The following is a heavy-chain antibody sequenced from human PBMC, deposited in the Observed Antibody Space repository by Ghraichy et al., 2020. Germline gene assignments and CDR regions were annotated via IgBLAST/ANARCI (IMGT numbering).Heavy chain of an antibody. J-gene: IGHJ5*02. D-gene: IGHD4-11*01. Sequence: LSLTCAASGFTFSSYAMSWVRQAPGKGLEWVSAISGSGGSTYYADSVKGRFTISRDNSKNTLYLQMNSLRAEDTAVYYCAKDQNYRAVRWFDPWGQGTLVTVSS. CDR2: ISGSGGST. CDR3: AKDQNYRAVRWFDP. V-gene: IGHV3-23*01. CDR1: GFTFSSYA.